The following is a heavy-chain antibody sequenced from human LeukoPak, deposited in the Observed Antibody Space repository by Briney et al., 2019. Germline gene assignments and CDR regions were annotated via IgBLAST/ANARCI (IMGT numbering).Heavy chain of an antibody. Sequence: SETLSLTCTVSGGSVSSGSYYWSWIRQPPGKGLEWIGYIYYSGSTDYNPSLKSRVTISVDTSKNQFSQKLSSVTAADTAVYYCARDGPAYSSGSNWFDPWGQGTLVTVSS. J-gene: IGHJ5*02. CDR3: ARDGPAYSSGSNWFDP. D-gene: IGHD6-19*01. CDR1: GGSVSSGSYY. CDR2: IYYSGST. V-gene: IGHV4-61*01.